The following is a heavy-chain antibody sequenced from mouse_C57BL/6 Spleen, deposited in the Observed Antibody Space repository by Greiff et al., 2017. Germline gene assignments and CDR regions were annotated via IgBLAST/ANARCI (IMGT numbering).Heavy chain of an antibody. V-gene: IGHV1-85*01. J-gene: IGHJ3*01. CDR2: IYPRDGST. CDR3: ASDGAGSWFAY. Sequence: VQLVESGPELVKPGASVKLSCKASGYTFTSYDINWVKQRPGQGLEWIGWIYPRDGSTKYNEKFKGKATLTVDTSSSTAYMELHSLTSEDSAVYFCASDGAGSWFAYWGQGTLVTVSA. D-gene: IGHD2-3*01. CDR1: GYTFTSYD.